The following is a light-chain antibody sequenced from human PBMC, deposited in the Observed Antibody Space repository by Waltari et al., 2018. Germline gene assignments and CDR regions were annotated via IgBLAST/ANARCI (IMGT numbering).Light chain of an antibody. J-gene: IGKJ4*01. CDR1: QSLLHRSGYNY. V-gene: IGKV2-28*01. CDR2: LGS. Sequence: DTVMTLSPLSLPVTPGSQASVSSRSSQSLLHRSGYNYLAWYLQKPGQSPQLLIYLGSNRASGVPDRFSGSGSGTDFTLKSRRVEAEDVGSYYCMQALQTPTFGGGTKVESK. CDR3: MQALQTPT.